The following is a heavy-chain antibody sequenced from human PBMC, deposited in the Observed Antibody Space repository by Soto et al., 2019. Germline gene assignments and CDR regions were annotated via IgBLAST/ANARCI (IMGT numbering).Heavy chain of an antibody. D-gene: IGHD6-19*01. J-gene: IGHJ5*02. CDR1: GFIFRTYA. CDR2: ISTTGST. CDR3: AKWEVPVAGTSGPS. Sequence: LRLSCEVSGFIFRTYAMSWVRQAPGKGLEWVSAISTTGSTYYADSVKGRFTISRDNSKNTLYLQMNGLTAEDTAVYYCAKWEVPVAGTSGPSWGLGTLVTVSS. V-gene: IGHV3-23*01.